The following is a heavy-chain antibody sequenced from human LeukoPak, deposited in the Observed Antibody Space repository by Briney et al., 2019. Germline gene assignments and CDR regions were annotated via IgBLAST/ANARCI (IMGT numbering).Heavy chain of an antibody. CDR1: SGSISPNY. CDR3: ARLLDYDSSGYPDTFDI. J-gene: IGHJ3*02. V-gene: IGHV4-59*01. CDR2: IYYSGST. Sequence: SETLSLTCTVSSGSISPNYWTWIRQPPGKGLEWIGYIYYSGSTDYNPSLKSRVTISLDTSRNHFSLRLSSVTAADTAVYYCARLLDYDSSGYPDTFDIWGQGTMVTVSS. D-gene: IGHD3-22*01.